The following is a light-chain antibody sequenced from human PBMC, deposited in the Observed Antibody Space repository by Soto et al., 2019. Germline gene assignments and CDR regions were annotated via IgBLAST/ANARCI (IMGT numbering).Light chain of an antibody. CDR3: QQYKNWPHFT. V-gene: IGKV1-9*01. Sequence: DIQLTQSPSFLSASVGDRVTITCRASQGISSYLAWYQQKPGKAPKLLIYAASTLQSGVPSRFSGSGSGTEFTLTINSLQSEDFAVYYCQQYKNWPHFTFGPGTTVDIK. J-gene: IGKJ3*01. CDR1: QGISSY. CDR2: AAS.